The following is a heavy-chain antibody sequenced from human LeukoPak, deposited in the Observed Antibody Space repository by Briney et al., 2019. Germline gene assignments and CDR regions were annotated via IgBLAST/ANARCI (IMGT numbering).Heavy chain of an antibody. J-gene: IGHJ5*02. V-gene: IGHV1-2*02. D-gene: IGHD3-22*01. CDR1: GYTFTGYY. Sequence: ASVKVSCKASGYTFTGYYMHWVRQAPGQGLEWMGWINPNSGGTNYAQKFQGRVTMTEDTSTDTAYMELSSLRSEDTAVYYCATDLYLYDNSGENAGWFDPWGQGTLVTVSS. CDR2: INPNSGGT. CDR3: ATDLYLYDNSGENAGWFDP.